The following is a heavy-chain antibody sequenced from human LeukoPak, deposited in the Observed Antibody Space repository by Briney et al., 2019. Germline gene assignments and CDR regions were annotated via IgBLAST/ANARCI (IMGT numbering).Heavy chain of an antibody. V-gene: IGHV3-23*01. CDR3: AKRGNPAVGHHYLDV. CDR1: GFTFSYYD. Sequence: GGSLRLSCAASGFTFSYYDMSWVRQAPGKGLEWVASITLSGGSTFYADSVKGRFTISRDNSKNTLYLQMNSLSAEDTAVSYCAKRGNPAVGHHYLDVWGKGTTVSVSS. D-gene: IGHD2-2*01. CDR2: ITLSGGST. J-gene: IGHJ6*03.